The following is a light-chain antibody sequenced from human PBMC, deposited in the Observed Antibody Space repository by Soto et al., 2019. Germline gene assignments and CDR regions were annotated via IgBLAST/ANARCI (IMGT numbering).Light chain of an antibody. CDR3: SSFTRRDTLV. V-gene: IGLV2-14*01. Sequence: QSALTQPASVSGSPGQSITISCTGTSSDIGGYDFVSWYQQHPAKAPRLIISEVTNRPSGVSNRFSGSKSGNTASLTLSGFQVEDEADYFCSSFTRRDTLVVGGGTELTVL. CDR1: SSDIGGYDF. CDR2: EVT. J-gene: IGLJ3*02.